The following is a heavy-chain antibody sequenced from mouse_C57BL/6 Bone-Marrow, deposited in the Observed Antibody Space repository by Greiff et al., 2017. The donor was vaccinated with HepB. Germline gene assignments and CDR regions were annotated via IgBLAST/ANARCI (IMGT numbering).Heavy chain of an antibody. J-gene: IGHJ1*03. Sequence: QLQQSGPELVKPGASVKISCKASGYTFTDYYINWVKQRPGQGLEWNGWIFTGSGSTYYNEKFKGKATLTVDKSYRTAYMLLSSLTSEDSAVYFCARRYSNYNWYFDVWGTGTTVTVSS. CDR1: GYTFTDYY. CDR3: ARRYSNYNWYFDV. CDR2: IFTGSGST. D-gene: IGHD2-5*01. V-gene: IGHV1-75*01.